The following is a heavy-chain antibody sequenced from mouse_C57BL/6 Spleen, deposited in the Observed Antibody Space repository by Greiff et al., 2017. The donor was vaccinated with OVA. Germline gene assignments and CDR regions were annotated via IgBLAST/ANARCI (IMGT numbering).Heavy chain of an antibody. V-gene: IGHV2-2*01. CDR2: IWSGGST. CDR1: GFSLTSYG. Sequence: VKLVESGPGLVQPSQSLSITCTVSGFSLTSYGVHWVRQSPGKGLEWLGVIWSGGSTDYNAAFISRLSISKDNSKSQVFFKMNSLQADDTAIYYCARKGYYVDYAMDYWGQGTSVTVSS. D-gene: IGHD1-1*01. CDR3: ARKGYYVDYAMDY. J-gene: IGHJ4*01.